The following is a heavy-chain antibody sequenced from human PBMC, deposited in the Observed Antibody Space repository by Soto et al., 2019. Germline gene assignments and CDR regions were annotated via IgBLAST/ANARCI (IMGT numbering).Heavy chain of an antibody. J-gene: IGHJ5*02. CDR2: ISPGSRYP. D-gene: IGHD2-15*01. CDR3: VRGGGGGLFDP. V-gene: IGHV3-11*06. CDR1: GFTFGDSY. Sequence: GGSLRLSCAVSGFTFGDSYISWIRQAPGKGLEWLSYISPGSRYPAYADSVKGRFTISRDNAKRSLYLQMMSLTAEDTAIYYCVRGGGGGLFDPSGQGTMVTVSS.